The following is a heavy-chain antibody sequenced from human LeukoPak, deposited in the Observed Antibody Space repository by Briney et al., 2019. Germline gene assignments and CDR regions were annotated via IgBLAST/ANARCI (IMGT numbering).Heavy chain of an antibody. D-gene: IGHD2-2*01. J-gene: IGHJ2*01. CDR3: ARGVVPAAPTRYFDL. V-gene: IGHV1-69*05. CDR1: GGTFSSYA. Sequence: AAWVKVSCKASGGTFSSYAISWVRQAPGQGLEWMGRIIPIFGTANYAQKFQDRVTMTRDTSTSTVYMELSSLRSEDTAVYYCARGVVPAAPTRYFDLWGRGTLVTVSS. CDR2: IIPIFGTA.